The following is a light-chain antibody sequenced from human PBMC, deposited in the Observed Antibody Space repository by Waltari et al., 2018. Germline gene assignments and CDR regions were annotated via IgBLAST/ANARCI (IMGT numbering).Light chain of an antibody. V-gene: IGLV2-23*02. CDR3: CSFASRIGV. CDR2: EVT. CDR1: SSAVGSYNF. Sequence: QSPLTQPASVSGSPGQSITISCTGTSSAVGSYNFVSWYQQHPGKAPKLIISEVTKRPAGVTNRFSGTKSGNTASLTISGLQADDEADYYCCSFASRIGVFDGGTKVTVL. J-gene: IGLJ2*01.